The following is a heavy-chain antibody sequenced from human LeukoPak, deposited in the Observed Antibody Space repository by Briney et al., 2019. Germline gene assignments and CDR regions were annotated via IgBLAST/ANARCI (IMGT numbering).Heavy chain of an antibody. Sequence: SETLSLTCTVSGGSISSGDYYWSWIRQPPGKGLEWIGYVYYSGSTYYNPSLKSRVTISVDTYKNQFSLKLSSVTAADTAVYYCARARIDYYAMDVWGQGTTVTVSS. CDR1: GGSISSGDYY. CDR3: ARARIDYYAMDV. CDR2: VYYSGST. J-gene: IGHJ6*02. V-gene: IGHV4-30-4*02. D-gene: IGHD5-24*01.